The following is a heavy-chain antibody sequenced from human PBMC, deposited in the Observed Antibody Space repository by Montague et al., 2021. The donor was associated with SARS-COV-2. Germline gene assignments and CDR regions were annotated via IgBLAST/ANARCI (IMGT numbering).Heavy chain of an antibody. D-gene: IGHD1-1*01. J-gene: IGHJ4*02. V-gene: IGHV4-31*03. Sequence: TLSLTCTVSGGSISRGGYYYTWIRQYPGKGLEWIGNIHDTGRTNYKSSLRSRITMSVDTSKNQFSLKLTSVTAADTAVYYCARAPEYGNASGYFDYWGQGTLVTVSS. CDR1: GGSISRGGYY. CDR2: IHDTGRT. CDR3: ARAPEYGNASGYFDY.